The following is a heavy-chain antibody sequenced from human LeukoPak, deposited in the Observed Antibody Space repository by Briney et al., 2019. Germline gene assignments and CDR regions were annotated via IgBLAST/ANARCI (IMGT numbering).Heavy chain of an antibody. D-gene: IGHD6-19*01. J-gene: IGHJ6*02. Sequence: GGSLRLSCTASGFSLSTYWMRWVRQAPGKGLEWMANIKQDGSEKYYVDSVKGRFTISRDNAKNSLYLQMNSLRAEDTAVYYCARERSSVAGFYYYYYGMDVWGQGTTVTVSS. CDR2: IKQDGSEK. V-gene: IGHV3-7*05. CDR1: GFSLSTYW. CDR3: ARERSSVAGFYYYYYGMDV.